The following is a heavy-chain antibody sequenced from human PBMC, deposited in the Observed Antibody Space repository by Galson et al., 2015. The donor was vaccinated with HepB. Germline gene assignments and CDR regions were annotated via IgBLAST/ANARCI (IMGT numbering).Heavy chain of an antibody. D-gene: IGHD4-23*01. CDR3: AKDLYGGLNPYYYYMDV. CDR2: ISYDGSNK. J-gene: IGHJ6*03. V-gene: IGHV3-30*18. Sequence: SLRLSCAASGFTFSSYGMHWVRQAPGKGLEWVAVISYDGSNKYYADSVKGRFTISRDNSKNTLYLQMNSLRAEDTAVYYCAKDLYGGLNPYYYYMDVWGKGTTVTVSS. CDR1: GFTFSSYG.